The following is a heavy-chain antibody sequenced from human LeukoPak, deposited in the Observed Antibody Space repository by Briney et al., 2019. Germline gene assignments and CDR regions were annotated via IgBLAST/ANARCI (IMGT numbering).Heavy chain of an antibody. CDR2: IKEDGSRE. D-gene: IGHD5-12*01. J-gene: IGHJ1*01. Sequence: PGGSSRLSCAASGFTFSTYWMTWVRQAPGKGLEWVANIKEDGSREYYVDSVKGRFTISRDNAKNSLYLQMDSLTAEDTAVYYCARDSPGYGAYVSWGQGTLVSVSS. CDR3: ARDSPGYGAYVS. CDR1: GFTFSTYW. V-gene: IGHV3-7*01.